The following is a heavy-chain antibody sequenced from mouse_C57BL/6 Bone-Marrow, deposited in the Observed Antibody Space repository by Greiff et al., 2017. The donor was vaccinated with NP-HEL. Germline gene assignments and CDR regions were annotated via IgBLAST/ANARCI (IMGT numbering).Heavy chain of an antibody. Sequence: EVKLQESGGGLVKPGGSLKLSCAASGFTFSSYAMSWVRQTPEKRLEWVATISDGGSYTYYPDNVKGRFTISRDDAKNNLYLQMSHLKSEDTAMYYCARDLTGTGYFDVWGTGTTVTVSS. V-gene: IGHV5-4*01. CDR3: ARDLTGTGYFDV. CDR1: GFTFSSYA. J-gene: IGHJ1*03. CDR2: ISDGGSYT. D-gene: IGHD4-1*01.